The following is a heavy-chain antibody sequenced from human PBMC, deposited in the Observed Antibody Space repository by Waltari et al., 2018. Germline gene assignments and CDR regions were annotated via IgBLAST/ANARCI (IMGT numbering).Heavy chain of an antibody. D-gene: IGHD6-13*01. CDR3: TRDQVLGNGYSIP. CDR2: IYYSGST. J-gene: IGHJ5*02. CDR1: GGSISSSSYY. Sequence: QLQLQESGPGLVKPSETLSLTCTVSGGSISSSSYYWGWIRQPPGKGLEWIGSIYYSGSTYYNPSLKSRVTISVDTSKNQFSLKLSSVTAADTAVYYCTRDQVLGNGYSIPWGQGTLVTVSS. V-gene: IGHV4-39*07.